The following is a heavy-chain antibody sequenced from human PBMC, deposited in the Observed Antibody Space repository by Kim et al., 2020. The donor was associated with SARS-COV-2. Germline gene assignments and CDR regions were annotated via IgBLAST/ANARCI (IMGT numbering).Heavy chain of an antibody. CDR3: ARGSKIVVVDY. V-gene: IGHV4-61*01. J-gene: IGHJ4*02. D-gene: IGHD3-22*01. CDR1: GGSVSSGSYY. CDR2: IYYSGST. Sequence: SETLSLTCTVSGGSVSSGSYYWSWIRQPPGKGLEWIGYIYYSGSTNYNPYLKSRVTISVDTSKNQFSLKLSSVTAADTAVYYCARGSKIVVVDYWSQGTLVTVSS.